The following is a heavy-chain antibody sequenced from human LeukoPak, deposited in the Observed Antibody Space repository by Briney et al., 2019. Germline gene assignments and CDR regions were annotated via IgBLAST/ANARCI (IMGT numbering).Heavy chain of an antibody. CDR2: IIPIFGTA. CDR1: GGTFSSYA. CDR3: ASLESYYGGNSGDY. J-gene: IGHJ4*02. Sequence: SVKVSCKASGGTFSSYAISWVRQAPGQGLEWMGGIIPIFGTANYAQKFQGRVTITADESTSTAYMELSSLRSEDTDVYYCASLESYYGGNSGDYWGQGTLVTVSS. V-gene: IGHV1-69*13. D-gene: IGHD4-23*01.